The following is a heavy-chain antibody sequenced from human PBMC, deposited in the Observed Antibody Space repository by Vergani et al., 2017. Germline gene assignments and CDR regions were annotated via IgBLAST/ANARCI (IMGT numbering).Heavy chain of an antibody. V-gene: IGHV4-59*13. CDR1: GGSFNTYY. CDR2: IYSTVST. Sequence: QVQLEESGPGLVKPSETLSLTCTVSGGSFNTYYWSWIRQSPGNGLAWSGYIYSTVSTNYNPSLNNRVTMSVDTSKNQFSLKLRSVTAADTAVYFFSRVMYRDEASTGYRLEGVDIWGQGTTVTVSS. D-gene: IGHD3-9*01. J-gene: IGHJ6*02. CDR3: SRVMYRDEASTGYRLEGVDI.